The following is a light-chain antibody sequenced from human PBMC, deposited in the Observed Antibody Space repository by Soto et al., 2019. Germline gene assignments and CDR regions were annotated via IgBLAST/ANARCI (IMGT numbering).Light chain of an antibody. Sequence: QSVLTQPASVSGSPRQSITISCTGTSSDVGGYNYVSWYQQHPGKAPKLMIYDVTNRPSGVSNRFSGSKSGNTATLTISGLQAEDEADYYCRSYTSSSTPVVFAGGTKLTVL. CDR3: RSYTSSSTPVV. J-gene: IGLJ3*02. V-gene: IGLV2-14*01. CDR1: SSDVGGYNY. CDR2: DVT.